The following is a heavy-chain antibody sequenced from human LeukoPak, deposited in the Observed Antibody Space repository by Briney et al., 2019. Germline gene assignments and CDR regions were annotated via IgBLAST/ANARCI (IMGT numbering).Heavy chain of an antibody. V-gene: IGHV1-8*01. CDR3: ARPIDYGENNWFDP. J-gene: IGHJ5*02. CDR1: GYTFTSYD. CDR2: MNPNSGNT. D-gene: IGHD4-17*01. Sequence: ASVKVSCKASGYTFTSYDINWVRQATGQGLEWMGWMNPNSGNTGYAQKFQGRVTMTRDTSISTAYMELSRLRSDDTAVYYCARPIDYGENNWFDPWGQGTLVTVSS.